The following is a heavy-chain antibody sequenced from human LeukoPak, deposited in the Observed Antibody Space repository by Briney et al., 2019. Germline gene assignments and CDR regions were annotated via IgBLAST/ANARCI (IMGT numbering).Heavy chain of an antibody. CDR1: GFSFSSYA. Sequence: GGSLRLSCAASGFSFSSYAMHWVRQAPGKGLEWLAHIKPDESRIFYADSVKGRFALSRDNAKNSVHLQMNSLRAEDTAVYFCARLILWETSNAFDIWGQGTMVTVSS. V-gene: IGHV3-7*03. D-gene: IGHD1-26*01. J-gene: IGHJ3*02. CDR2: IKPDESRI. CDR3: ARLILWETSNAFDI.